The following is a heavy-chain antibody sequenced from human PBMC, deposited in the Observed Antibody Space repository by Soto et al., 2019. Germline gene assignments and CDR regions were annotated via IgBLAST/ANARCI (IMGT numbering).Heavy chain of an antibody. V-gene: IGHV3-23*01. Sequence: GGSLRLPCAAAGFTFSSYGISWVRQAPGKGLEWVSAVSGSGGSVYYADSVRGRFTISRDNSKNTLYLQVNSLRAEDTAIYYCAKGSVVGADYSYGMDVWGQGTTVTVSS. J-gene: IGHJ6*02. CDR3: AKGSVVGADYSYGMDV. CDR1: GFTFSSYG. D-gene: IGHD2-2*01. CDR2: VSGSGGSV.